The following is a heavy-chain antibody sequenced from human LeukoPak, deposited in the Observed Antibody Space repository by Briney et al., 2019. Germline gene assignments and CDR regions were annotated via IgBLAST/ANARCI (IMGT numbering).Heavy chain of an antibody. D-gene: IGHD3-10*01. V-gene: IGHV3-7*01. CDR3: AREGVRGVLYYYYYYYMDV. CDR1: GFTFSSYW. CDR2: IKQGGSEK. J-gene: IGHJ6*03. Sequence: GGSLRLSCAASGFTFSSYWMSWVRQAPGKGLEWVANIKQGGSEKHYVDSVKGRFTISRDNAKNSLYLQMNSLRAEDTAVYYCAREGVRGVLYYYYYYYMDVWGKGTTVTVSS.